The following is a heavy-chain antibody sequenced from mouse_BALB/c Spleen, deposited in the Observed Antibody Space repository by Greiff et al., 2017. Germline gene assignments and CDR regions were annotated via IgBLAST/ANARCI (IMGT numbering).Heavy chain of an antibody. Sequence: LQESGAELAKPGASVKMSCKASGYTFTSYWMHWVKQRPGQGLEWIGYINPSTGYTEYNQKFKDKATLTADKSSSTAYMQLSSLTSEDSAVYYCARGDYGSFAYWGQGTLVTVSA. CDR2: INPSTGYT. CDR3: ARGDYGSFAY. J-gene: IGHJ3*01. V-gene: IGHV1-7*01. CDR1: GYTFTSYW. D-gene: IGHD1-2*01.